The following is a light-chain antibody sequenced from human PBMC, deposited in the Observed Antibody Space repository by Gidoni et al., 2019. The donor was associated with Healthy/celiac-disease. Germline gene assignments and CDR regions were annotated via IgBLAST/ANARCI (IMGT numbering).Light chain of an antibody. J-gene: IGLJ2*01. CDR1: SSNIGNNY. V-gene: IGLV1-51*01. CDR3: GTWDSSLSAVV. CDR2: DIN. Sequence: QSVLTQPPSVSASPGQKVTISCSGSSSNIGNNYVSWYQQLPGTAPKLLIYDINKRPSGIPARFSGSKSGTSATLGITGLQTGDEADDYCGTWDSSLSAVVFGGGTKLTVL.